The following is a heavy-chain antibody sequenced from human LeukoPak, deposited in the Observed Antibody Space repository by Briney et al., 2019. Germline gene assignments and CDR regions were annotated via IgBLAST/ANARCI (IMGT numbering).Heavy chain of an antibody. J-gene: IGHJ3*02. CDR2: ISSSSSYI. Sequence: GGSLRLSCAASGFTYSRYSMNWVRQAPGRGLEWVSSISSSSSYIYYADSLKGRFTISRDNAKNSLYLQMNSLRAEDTAVYFCARDRIIYGDYGDAFDIWGQGTMVTVSS. V-gene: IGHV3-21*01. CDR3: ARDRIIYGDYGDAFDI. CDR1: GFTYSRYS. D-gene: IGHD4-17*01.